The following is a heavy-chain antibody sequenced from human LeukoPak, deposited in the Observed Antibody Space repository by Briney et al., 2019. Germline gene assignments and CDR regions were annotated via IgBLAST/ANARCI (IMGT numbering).Heavy chain of an antibody. CDR2: IYHSGST. V-gene: IGHV4-30-2*01. D-gene: IGHD3-9*01. J-gene: IGHJ3*02. CDR3: ARRTTYYDILTGYSPAAFDI. Sequence: SETLSLTCAVSGGSISSGGYSWSWIRQPPGKGLEWIGYIYHSGSTYYNPSLKSRVTISVHRSKNQFSLKLSSVTAADTAVYYCARRTTYYDILTGYSPAAFDIWGQGTMVTVSS. CDR1: GGSISSGGYS.